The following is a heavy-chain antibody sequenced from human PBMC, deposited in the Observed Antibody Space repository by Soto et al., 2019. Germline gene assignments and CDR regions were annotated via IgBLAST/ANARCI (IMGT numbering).Heavy chain of an antibody. V-gene: IGHV2-70*04. J-gene: IGHJ4*02. CDR2: IDWDDDK. D-gene: IGHD3-22*01. CDR3: ARTPDSSGYKLWYFDY. CDR1: GFSLSTSGMR. Sequence: SGPTLVNPTQTLTLTCTFSGFSLSTSGMRVSWIRQPPGKALEWLARIDWDDDKFYSTSLKTRLTISKDTSKNQVVLTMTNMDPVDTATYYCARTPDSSGYKLWYFDYWGQGTLVTVSS.